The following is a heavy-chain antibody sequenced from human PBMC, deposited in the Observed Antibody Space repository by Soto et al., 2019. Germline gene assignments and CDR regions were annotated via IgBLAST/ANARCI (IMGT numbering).Heavy chain of an antibody. Sequence: EVQLVESGGGLGQPGGSLRLSCAASGFTFSSYSMNWVRQAPGKGLEWVSYISSSSSTIYYADSVKGRFTISRDNAKNSLYLQMNSLRDADPAVYYCARDPKSSSSRGYYYYGMVVWGQGTTVTVSS. CDR1: GFTFSSYS. V-gene: IGHV3-48*02. J-gene: IGHJ6*02. CDR2: ISSSSSTI. CDR3: ARDPKSSSSRGYYYYGMVV. D-gene: IGHD6-6*01.